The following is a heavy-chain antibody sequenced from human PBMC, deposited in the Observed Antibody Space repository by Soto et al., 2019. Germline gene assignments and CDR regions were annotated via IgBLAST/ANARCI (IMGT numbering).Heavy chain of an antibody. CDR2: INAGNGNT. J-gene: IGHJ2*01. CDR3: ARGGSLYWYFDL. D-gene: IGHD1-26*01. V-gene: IGHV1-3*01. CDR1: GYTFTNYA. Sequence: QVQLVQSGAEVKKPGASVKVSCKACGYTFTNYAMHWVRQAPGQRLEWMGWINAGNGNTKYSQKFQGRVTITRDTSVSTAYMELSSLRSEDTAVYYCARGGSLYWYFDLWGRGTLVTVSS.